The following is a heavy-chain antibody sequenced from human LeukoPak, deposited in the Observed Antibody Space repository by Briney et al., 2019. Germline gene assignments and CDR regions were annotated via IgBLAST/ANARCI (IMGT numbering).Heavy chain of an antibody. CDR2: IYTSGST. CDR1: GGSLSDYY. CDR3: ARVIRGALRAAAFAI. V-gene: IGHV4-59*10. J-gene: IGHJ3*02. D-gene: IGHD3-10*01. Sequence: PSETLSLTCAVYGGSLSDYYWSWIRQPAGKGLEWIGRIYTSGSTNYNPSLKSRVTMSVDTSNNQFSLKLSSVTAADTAMYYCARVIRGALRAAAFAIWGQGTMVTVSS.